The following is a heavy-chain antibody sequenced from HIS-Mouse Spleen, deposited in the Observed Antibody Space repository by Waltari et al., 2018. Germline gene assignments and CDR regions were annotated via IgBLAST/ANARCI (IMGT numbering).Heavy chain of an antibody. J-gene: IGHJ2*01. V-gene: IGHV4-39*07. D-gene: IGHD6-13*01. CDR2: IYYSGST. CDR1: GCPISRSSYH. CDR3: AREIPYSSSWYDWYFDL. Sequence: QLQLQESGPGLVKPSETLSLTCTVSGCPISRSSYHWGWIRQPPGKGLEWIGSIYYSGSTYYNPSLKSRVTISVDTSKNQFSLKLSSVTAADTAVYYCAREIPYSSSWYDWYFDLWGRGTLVTVSS.